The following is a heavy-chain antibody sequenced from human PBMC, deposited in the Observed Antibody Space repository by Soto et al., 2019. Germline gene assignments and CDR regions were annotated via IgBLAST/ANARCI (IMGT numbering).Heavy chain of an antibody. D-gene: IGHD2-2*01. J-gene: IGHJ3*02. V-gene: IGHV4-31*03. CDR1: GGSISSGGYY. CDR2: IYYSGST. CDR3: ARVSMRAYCSSTSCYGAFEI. Sequence: SSEPLSLTCTVSGGSISSGGYYWSWIRQHPGKGLEWIGYIYYSGSTYYNPSLKSRVTISVDTSKNQFSLKLSSVTAADTAVYYCARVSMRAYCSSTSCYGAFEIWGLGAIVTVSS.